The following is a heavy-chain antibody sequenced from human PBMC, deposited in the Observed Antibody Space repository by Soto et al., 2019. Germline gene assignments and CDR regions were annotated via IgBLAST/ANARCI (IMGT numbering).Heavy chain of an antibody. CDR3: ARDYYGSGSPNWFDP. CDR1: GFTFSSNW. V-gene: IGHV3-7*01. CDR2: IRQDGSEK. J-gene: IGHJ5*02. D-gene: IGHD3-10*01. Sequence: GGSLXLSCVGSGFTFSSNWMTWVRQAPGKGLEWVGNIRQDGSEKNYVDSVKGRFTISRDNAKNSLYLQMNSLRAEDTAVYYCARDYYGSGSPNWFDPWGHGTLVTVSS.